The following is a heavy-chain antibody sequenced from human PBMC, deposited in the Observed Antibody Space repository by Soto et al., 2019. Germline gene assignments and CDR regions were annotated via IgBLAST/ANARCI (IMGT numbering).Heavy chain of an antibody. Sequence: ASVKVSCKASGYTFTGYYMHWVRQAPGQGLEWMGWINPNSGGTNYAQKFQGRVTMTRDTSISTAYMELSRLRSDDTAAYYCARALGYNDSSGYYPFDYWGQGTQVTVSS. CDR2: INPNSGGT. V-gene: IGHV1-2*02. CDR3: ARALGYNDSSGYYPFDY. J-gene: IGHJ4*02. D-gene: IGHD3-22*01. CDR1: GYTFTGYY.